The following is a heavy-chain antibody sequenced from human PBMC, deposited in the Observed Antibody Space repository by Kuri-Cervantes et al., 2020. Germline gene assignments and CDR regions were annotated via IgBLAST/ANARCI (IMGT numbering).Heavy chain of an antibody. J-gene: IGHJ4*02. CDR1: GFTFSSYW. D-gene: IGHD2-2*02. V-gene: IGHV3-74*01. CDR2: INSDGSST. Sequence: GGSLRLSCAASGFTFSSYWMSWVRQAAGKGLVWVSRINSDGSSTSYADSVKGRFTIYRDKAKNTLYLQMNSLRAEDTAVYYCAKILRRHIVVVPPALPLDYWGQGTLVTVSS. CDR3: AKILRRHIVVVPPALPLDY.